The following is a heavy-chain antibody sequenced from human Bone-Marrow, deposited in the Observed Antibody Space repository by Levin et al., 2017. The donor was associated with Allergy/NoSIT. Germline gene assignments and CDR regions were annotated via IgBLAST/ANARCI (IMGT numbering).Heavy chain of an antibody. V-gene: IGHV4-4*07. Sequence: SETLSLTCTVSNGSISDYRDYYWSWIRQPAGKGLEWIGRFHTSGNTNYNPSLKSRVTMSLDTSKNLFSLRLTSVTAADSATYFCARDPPIAPRWFELWGRGTLVTVSS. D-gene: IGHD4-23*01. CDR2: FHTSGNT. CDR3: ARDPPIAPRWFEL. CDR1: NGSISDYRDYY. J-gene: IGHJ2*01.